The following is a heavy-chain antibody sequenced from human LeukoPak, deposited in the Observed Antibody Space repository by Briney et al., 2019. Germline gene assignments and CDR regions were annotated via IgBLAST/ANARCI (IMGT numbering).Heavy chain of an antibody. V-gene: IGHV4-39*07. CDR1: GGSISSGSYY. CDR2: INHSGST. CDR3: ATTTYGDPTVNY. D-gene: IGHD4-17*01. Sequence: PSETLSLTCTVSGGSISSGSYYWSWIRQPPGKGLEWIGEINHSGSTNYNPSLKSRVTISVDTSKNQFSLKLSSVTAADTAVYYCATTTYGDPTVNYWGQGTLVTVSS. J-gene: IGHJ4*02.